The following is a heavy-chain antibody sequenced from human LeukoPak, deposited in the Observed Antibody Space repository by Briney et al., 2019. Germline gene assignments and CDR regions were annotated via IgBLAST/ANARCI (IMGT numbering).Heavy chain of an antibody. Sequence: GGSLRLSCAASGFTFSSYSMNWVRQAPGKGLEWVSSISSSSSYIYYADSVKGRFTISRDNAKNSLYLQMNSLRAEDTAVYYCARVQRDFDWLSPPDAFDIWGQGTMVTVSS. CDR1: GFTFSSYS. J-gene: IGHJ3*02. D-gene: IGHD3-9*01. CDR2: ISSSSSYI. CDR3: ARVQRDFDWLSPPDAFDI. V-gene: IGHV3-21*01.